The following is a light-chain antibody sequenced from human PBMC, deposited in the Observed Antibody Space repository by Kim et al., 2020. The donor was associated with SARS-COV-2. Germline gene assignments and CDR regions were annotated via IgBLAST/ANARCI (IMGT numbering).Light chain of an antibody. J-gene: IGLJ2*01. Sequence: GQSLTIPCTGTSSDVVGYNYVSWYQQHPGKAPKLMIYDVSNRPSGVSNRFSGSKSGNTASLTISGLQAEDEADYYCSSYTSSSTLVFGGGTKLTVL. CDR2: DVS. CDR1: SSDVVGYNY. V-gene: IGLV2-14*03. CDR3: SSYTSSSTLV.